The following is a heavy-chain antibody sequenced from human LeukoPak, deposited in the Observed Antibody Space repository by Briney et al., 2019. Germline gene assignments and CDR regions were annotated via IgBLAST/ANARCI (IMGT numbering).Heavy chain of an antibody. CDR1: GFTFSSYA. CDR2: ISGSGGST. CDR3: AKGARYYGSGSPEAFDI. D-gene: IGHD3-10*01. Sequence: GGSLRLSCAASGFTFSSYAMSWVRQAPGKGLEWVSAISGSGGSTYYADSVKGRFTISGDNSKNTLYLQMNSLRAEDTAVYYCAKGARYYGSGSPEAFDIWGQGTMVTVSS. J-gene: IGHJ3*02. V-gene: IGHV3-23*01.